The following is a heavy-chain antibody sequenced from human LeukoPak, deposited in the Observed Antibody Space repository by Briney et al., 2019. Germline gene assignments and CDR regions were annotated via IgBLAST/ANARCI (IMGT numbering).Heavy chain of an antibody. D-gene: IGHD3-22*01. CDR3: ARDGIQYYYDSSGYSTPKFDY. J-gene: IGHJ4*02. CDR1: GFTFSDYY. V-gene: IGHV3-11*04. Sequence: GGSLRLSCAASGFTFSDYYMSWIRQAPGKGLEWVSYISSSGSTIYYADSVKGRFTISRDNAKNSLYLQMNSLRAEDTAVYYCARDGIQYYYDSSGYSTPKFDYWGQGTLVTVSS. CDR2: ISSSGSTI.